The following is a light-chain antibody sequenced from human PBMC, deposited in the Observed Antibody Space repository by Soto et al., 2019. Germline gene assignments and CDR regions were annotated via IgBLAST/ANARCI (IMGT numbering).Light chain of an antibody. CDR2: GAS. V-gene: IGKV3-20*01. J-gene: IGKJ4*01. CDR1: QSVSSSY. CDR3: QQYGSSPLT. Sequence: EIVLTQSPGTLSLSPGERATFFCRASQSVSSSYLAWYQQKPGQAPRLLIYGASSKTTGIPDRFSGSGSGTDFTLTISRLEPEDFAVYYCQQYGSSPLTFGGGTKVEIK.